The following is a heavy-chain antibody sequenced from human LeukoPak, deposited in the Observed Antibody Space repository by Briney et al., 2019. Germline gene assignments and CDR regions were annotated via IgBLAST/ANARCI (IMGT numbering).Heavy chain of an antibody. CDR2: IHYSGST. CDR1: GGSISSYY. J-gene: IGHJ5*02. D-gene: IGHD3-9*01. CDR3: ARDMTDWWFDP. V-gene: IGHV4-59*12. Sequence: SETLSLTCTVSGGSISSYYWSWMRQPPGKGLEWIGYIHYSGSTHYNPSLKSRVTISVDTSKNQFSLKLSSVTAADTAVYYCARDMTDWWFDPWGQGTLVTVSS.